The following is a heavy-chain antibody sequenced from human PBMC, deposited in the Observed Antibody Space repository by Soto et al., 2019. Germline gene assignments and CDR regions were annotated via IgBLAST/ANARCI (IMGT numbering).Heavy chain of an antibody. CDR2: IYPGDSDT. D-gene: IGHD3-3*01. CDR1: GYSFTSYW. V-gene: IGHV5-51*01. Sequence: GESLKISCKGSGYSFTSYWIGWVRQMPGKGLEWMGIIYPGDSDTRYSPSFQGQVTISAAKSISTAYLQWSSLKASDTAMYYCARGGYNFWSGYEKPGDDAFDIWGQGTMVTV. J-gene: IGHJ3*02. CDR3: ARGGYNFWSGYEKPGDDAFDI.